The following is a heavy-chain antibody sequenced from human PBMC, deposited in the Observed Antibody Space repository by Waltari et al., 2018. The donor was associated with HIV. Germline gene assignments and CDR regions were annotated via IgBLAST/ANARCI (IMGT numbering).Heavy chain of an antibody. CDR2: LNSDGSSR. CDR1: GVTFCHLL. CDR3: ARASHYIEFSTFDGDYYFDV. V-gene: IGHV3-74*01. Sequence: GQLVEPGGGSIKTGGSRRLTCAASGVTFCHLLLDWCRHWPGKGLVWVARLNSDGSSRNYADAVKGRFVISRDNARNTVYLQLNSLRVEDTAMYFCARASHYIEFSTFDGDYYFDVWGRGTRVAVSS. J-gene: IGHJ4*02. D-gene: IGHD2-15*01.